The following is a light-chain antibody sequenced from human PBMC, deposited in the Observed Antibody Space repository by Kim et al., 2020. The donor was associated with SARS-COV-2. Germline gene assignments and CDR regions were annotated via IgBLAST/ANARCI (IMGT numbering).Light chain of an antibody. CDR3: SSYAGSKNV. Sequence: QSALTQPPSASGSPGQPVTISCTGTSSDVGGYNYVSWYQQHPGQAPKLMIYEVSKRPSGVPDRFSGSKSGNTASLTVSGLQAEDEADYYCSSYAGSKNVFGTGTKVTVL. J-gene: IGLJ1*01. V-gene: IGLV2-8*01. CDR2: EVS. CDR1: SSDVGGYNY.